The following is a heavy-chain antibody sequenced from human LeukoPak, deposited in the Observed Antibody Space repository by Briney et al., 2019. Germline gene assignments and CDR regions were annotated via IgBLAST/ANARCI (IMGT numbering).Heavy chain of an antibody. CDR3: ARGDIVIVPGANWFDP. Sequence: ASVKVSCKTSGYTFINFYIHWVRQAPGQGPEWMGWINPQNGDTDYADNFQGRVTMTGDTSITTVYMELRRLKSDDSAVYYRARGDIVIVPGANWFDPWGQGTLVTVSS. CDR2: INPQNGDT. CDR1: GYTFINFY. V-gene: IGHV1-2*02. J-gene: IGHJ5*02. D-gene: IGHD2-2*01.